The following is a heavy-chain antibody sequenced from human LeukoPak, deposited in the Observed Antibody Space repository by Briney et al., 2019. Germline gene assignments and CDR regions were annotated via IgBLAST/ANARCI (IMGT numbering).Heavy chain of an antibody. Sequence: WPSVTVSCKASGYTFTSYYMHWVRQAPGQGLEWMGIINPSGGSTSYAQKFQGRVTMTRDTSTSTVYMELSSLRSEDTAVYYCARDSERGQYYYGMDVWGQGTTVTVSS. CDR1: GYTFTSYY. CDR3: ARDSERGQYYYGMDV. CDR2: INPSGGST. J-gene: IGHJ6*02. V-gene: IGHV1-46*01. D-gene: IGHD1-1*01.